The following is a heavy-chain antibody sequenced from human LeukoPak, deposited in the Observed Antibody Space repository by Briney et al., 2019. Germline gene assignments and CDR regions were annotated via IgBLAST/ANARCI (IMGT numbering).Heavy chain of an antibody. D-gene: IGHD2-15*01. CDR1: GFTFSRYR. CDR2: MRYDGSNK. Sequence: GGSLTLFCAASGFTFSRYRMLWLRQAPGKGLEWVAFMRYDGSNKYYADSEKGRFTISRHNSKNTLYLQMNSLRAEDRAVCYCAIVEGVVVAATSDYWGQRRLVTVSS. V-gene: IGHV3-30*02. CDR3: AIVEGVVVAATSDY. J-gene: IGHJ4*02.